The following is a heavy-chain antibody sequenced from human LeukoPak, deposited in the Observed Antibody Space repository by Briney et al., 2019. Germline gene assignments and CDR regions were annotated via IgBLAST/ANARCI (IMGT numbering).Heavy chain of an antibody. CDR1: GYTFTSYD. D-gene: IGHD2-2*01. J-gene: IGHJ4*02. CDR2: MNPNSGNT. CDR3: ARARGGPYCSSTSCYSFDY. V-gene: IGHV1-8*01. Sequence: ASVKVSCKASGYTFTSYDINWVRQATGQGLEWMGWMNPNSGNTGYAQKFQGRVTMTRNTSISTAYMELSSLRSEDTAVYYCARARGGPYCSSTSCYSFDYWGQGTLVTVSS.